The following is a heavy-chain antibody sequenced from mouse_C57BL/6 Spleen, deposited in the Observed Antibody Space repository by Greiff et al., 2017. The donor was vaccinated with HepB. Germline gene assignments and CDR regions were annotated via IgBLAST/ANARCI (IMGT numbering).Heavy chain of an antibody. CDR2: ISYDGSN. V-gene: IGHV3-6*01. J-gene: IGHJ2*01. CDR3: ARVWDYFDY. Sequence: EVQLVESGPGLVKPSQSLSLTCSVTGYSITSGYYWNWIRQFPGNKLEWMGYISYDGSNNYNPSLKNRISITRDTTKNQLFLKLNSVTTEDTATYYCARVWDYFDYWGQGTTLTVSS. CDR1: GYSITSGYY.